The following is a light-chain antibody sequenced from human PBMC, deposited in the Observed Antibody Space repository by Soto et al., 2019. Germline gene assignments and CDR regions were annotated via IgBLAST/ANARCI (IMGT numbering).Light chain of an antibody. CDR1: SGDVGSYNL. J-gene: IGLJ1*01. Sequence: QSVLTQPASVSGFPGQSITIPCTGTSGDVGSYNLVSWYQQHPGKAPKLLIYEVTERPSGVSNRFSGSKSGSTASLTISGLQPDDEADYYWCSYAGNSEVFGTGTKVTVL. CDR2: EVT. V-gene: IGLV2-23*02. CDR3: CSYAGNSEV.